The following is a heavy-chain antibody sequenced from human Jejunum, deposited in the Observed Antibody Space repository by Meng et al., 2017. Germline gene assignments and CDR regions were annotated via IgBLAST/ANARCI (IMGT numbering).Heavy chain of an antibody. Sequence: VEVVVSGGGLVKPGGSLRLSCAVSGFTFSGAWMSWVRQAPGKGLEWVSRIKSKRDGETTDYAAPVKGRFTISRDDSENTVYLQMNSLKAEDTAVYYCTHGHLAGTFFDYWSQGILVTVSS. J-gene: IGHJ4*02. CDR1: GFTFSGAW. D-gene: IGHD1-1*01. CDR3: THGHLAGTFFDY. V-gene: IGHV3-15*01. CDR2: IKSKRDGETT.